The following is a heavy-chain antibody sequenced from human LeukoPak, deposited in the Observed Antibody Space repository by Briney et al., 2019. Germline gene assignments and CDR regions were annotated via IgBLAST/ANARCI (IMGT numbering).Heavy chain of an antibody. V-gene: IGHV3-53*01. J-gene: IGHJ4*02. CDR3: ARAGAVEVFDY. Sequence: GGSLRLSCAASGFTVSSNYMSWVRQAPGKGLEWVSVIYSGGSTYYADSVKGRVTISRDNSKNTLYLQMNSLRAEDTAVYYCARAGAVEVFDYWGQGTLVTVSS. D-gene: IGHD6-19*01. CDR1: GFTVSSNY. CDR2: IYSGGST.